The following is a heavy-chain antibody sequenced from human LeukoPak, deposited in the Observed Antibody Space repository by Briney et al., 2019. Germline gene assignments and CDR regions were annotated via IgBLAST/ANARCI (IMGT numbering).Heavy chain of an antibody. D-gene: IGHD6-6*01. CDR2: IYYSGST. J-gene: IGHJ4*02. CDR3: ARGVANSSSYYYFDY. CDR1: GGSISSGGYY. Sequence: SETLSLTCTVSGGSISSGGYYWSWIRQPPGKGLEWIGYIYYSGSTYYNPSLKSRVTISVDTSKNQFSLKLSSVTAADTAVYYCARGVANSSSYYYFDYWGQGTLVTVSS. V-gene: IGHV4-30-4*01.